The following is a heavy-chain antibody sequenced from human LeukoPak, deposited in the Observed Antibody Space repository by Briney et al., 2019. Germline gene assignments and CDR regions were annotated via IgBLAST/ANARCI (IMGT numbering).Heavy chain of an antibody. Sequence: SETLSLTCAVYGASFSGYYWSWIRQPPGKGLEWIGYIYYSGSTNYNPSLKSRVTISVDTSKNQFSLKLSSVTAADTAVYYCARLSLDYGGNVDYWGQGTLVTVSS. CDR2: IYYSGST. D-gene: IGHD4-17*01. CDR3: ARLSLDYGGNVDY. CDR1: GASFSGYY. V-gene: IGHV4-59*08. J-gene: IGHJ4*02.